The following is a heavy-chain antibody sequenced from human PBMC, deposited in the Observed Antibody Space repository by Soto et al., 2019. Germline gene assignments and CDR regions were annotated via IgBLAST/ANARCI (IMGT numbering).Heavy chain of an antibody. D-gene: IGHD3-10*01. CDR1: GGSIDGYN. V-gene: IGHV4-59*08. CDR2: GYYNGGS. Sequence: QVQLQESGPGLVKPSETLSLTCTVSGGSIDGYNCAWIRQPPGTSLEWGGYGYYNGGSRYNPSLEIRVTLSMDTSKSQFSLQLRSVTAADTAVYYCVRQGIGNLHGLVDVWGRGTTVTVSS. J-gene: IGHJ6*02. CDR3: VRQGIGNLHGLVDV.